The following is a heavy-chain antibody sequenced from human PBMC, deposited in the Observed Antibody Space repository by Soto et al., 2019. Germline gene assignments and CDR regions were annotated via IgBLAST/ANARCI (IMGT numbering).Heavy chain of an antibody. J-gene: IGHJ6*02. CDR1: GFKFDSFE. Sequence: EVQLVESGGGLVQPGGSLRLSCAASGFKFDSFEMNWARQAPGKGLEWVSYISSGGSTIYYADPVKGRFTISRDNAKNSVYLQLNSLRAEDTAVYYCATSLRGTVYYYALDVWGQGTAVTVSS. CDR3: ATSLRGTVYYYALDV. CDR2: ISSGGSTI. D-gene: IGHD4-17*01. V-gene: IGHV3-48*03.